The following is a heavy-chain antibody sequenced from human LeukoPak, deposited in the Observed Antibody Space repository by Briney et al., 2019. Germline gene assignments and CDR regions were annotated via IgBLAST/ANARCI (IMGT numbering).Heavy chain of an antibody. CDR2: ISGSGGKT. J-gene: IGHJ4*02. V-gene: IGHV3-23*01. CDR3: GKEMTSMVTVEY. CDR1: GFTISTSA. Sequence: GGSLRLSCVASGFTISTSAMSWVRQAPGKRLEWVSAISGSGGKTYYADSVKGRFTISRDNSQNTLYLYMNSLRADDTAVYYCGKEMTSMVTVEYWGQGTLVTVSS. D-gene: IGHD5-18*01.